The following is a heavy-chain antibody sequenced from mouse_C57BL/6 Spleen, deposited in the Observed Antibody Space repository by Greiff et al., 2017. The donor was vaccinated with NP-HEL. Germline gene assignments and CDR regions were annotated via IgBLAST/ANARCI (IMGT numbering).Heavy chain of an antibody. Sequence: EVQLQQSGGGLVQPGESLKLSCESNEYEFPSHDMSWVRKTPEKRLELVAAINSDGGSTYYPDTMERRFIISRDNTKKTLYLQMSSLRSEDTAMYYCVRGDGYTYAMDYWGQGTSVTVSS. V-gene: IGHV5-2*01. J-gene: IGHJ4*01. D-gene: IGHD2-3*01. CDR3: VRGDGYTYAMDY. CDR2: INSDGGST. CDR1: EYEFPSHD.